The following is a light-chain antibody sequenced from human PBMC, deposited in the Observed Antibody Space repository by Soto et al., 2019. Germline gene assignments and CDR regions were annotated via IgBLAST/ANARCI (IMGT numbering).Light chain of an antibody. CDR3: SSYTSTSSYV. CDR1: SSDVGGYNY. Sequence: QSALTQPASVSGSPGQSITISCTGTSSDVGGYNYVSWYQQHPGKAPKLMIYGVRNRPSGISNRFSGSKSANTASLTISGLQADDEADYYCSSYTSTSSYVFGTGTKVTVL. CDR2: GVR. J-gene: IGLJ1*01. V-gene: IGLV2-14*01.